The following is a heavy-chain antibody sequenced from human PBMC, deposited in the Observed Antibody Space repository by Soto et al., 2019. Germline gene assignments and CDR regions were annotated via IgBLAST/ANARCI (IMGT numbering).Heavy chain of an antibody. D-gene: IGHD3-3*01. Sequence: GGPLRLSCAASGFTFSNAWMSWVRQAPGKGLEWVGRIKSKTDGGTTDYAAPVKGRFTISRDDSKNTLYLQMNSLKTEDTAVYYCTTDPHYDFWSGYSSYYYYYGMDVWGQGTTVTVSS. CDR1: GFTFSNAW. CDR3: TTDPHYDFWSGYSSYYYYYGMDV. CDR2: IKSKTDGGTT. J-gene: IGHJ6*02. V-gene: IGHV3-15*01.